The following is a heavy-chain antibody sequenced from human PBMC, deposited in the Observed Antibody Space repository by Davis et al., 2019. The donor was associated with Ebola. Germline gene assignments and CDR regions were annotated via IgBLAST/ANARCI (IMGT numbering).Heavy chain of an antibody. Sequence: GESLKISCAASGFTFSGSAMHWVRQASGKGLEWVGRIRSKANSYATAYAASVKGRFTISRDDSKNTAYLQMNSLKTEDTAVYYCTRLREEGPAAHWYFDLWGRGTLVTVSS. CDR3: TRLREEGPAAHWYFDL. V-gene: IGHV3-73*01. J-gene: IGHJ2*01. CDR1: GFTFSGSA. D-gene: IGHD2-2*01. CDR2: IRSKANSYAT.